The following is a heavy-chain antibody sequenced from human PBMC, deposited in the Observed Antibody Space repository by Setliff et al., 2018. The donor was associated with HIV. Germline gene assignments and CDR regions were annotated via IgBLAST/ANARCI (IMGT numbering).Heavy chain of an antibody. V-gene: IGHV4-31*01. D-gene: IGHD5-12*01. J-gene: IGHJ4*02. CDR3: ATLKMATIYRDFDY. CDR2: IYYSGST. CDR1: GGSISSGGYY. Sequence: SETLSLTCTVSGGSISSGGYYWSWIRQHPGKGLEWIGYIYYSGSTYYNPSLKSLVTISVDTSKNQFSLKLSSVTAADTAVYYCATLKMATIYRDFDYWGQGTLVTVSS.